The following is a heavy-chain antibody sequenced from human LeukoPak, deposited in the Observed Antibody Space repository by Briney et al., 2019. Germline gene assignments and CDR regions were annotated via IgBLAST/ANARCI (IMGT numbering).Heavy chain of an antibody. CDR1: GGSISSGDYY. CDR3: ARVSWEYCGGDCYSYYFDY. CDR2: IYYSGST. V-gene: IGHV4-30-4*01. J-gene: IGHJ4*02. Sequence: SQTLSLTCTVSGGSISSGDYYWSWIRQPPGKGLEWIGYIYYSGSTYYNPPLKSRVTISVDTSKNQFSLKLSSVTAADTAVYYCARVSWEYCGGDCYSYYFDYWGQGTLVTVSS. D-gene: IGHD2-21*02.